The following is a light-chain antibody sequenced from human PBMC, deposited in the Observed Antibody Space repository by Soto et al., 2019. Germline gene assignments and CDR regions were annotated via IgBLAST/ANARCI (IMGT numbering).Light chain of an antibody. CDR2: DVS. CDR1: SSDIGVYNY. CDR3: SSYTSSSTLDVL. V-gene: IGLV2-14*01. J-gene: IGLJ2*01. Sequence: QSVLTQPASVSGSPGQSITISCTGTSSDIGVYNYVSWYQHHPGKAPKLMIYDVSNRPSGVSNRFSGSKSGNTASLTISGLQAEDEADYWCSSYTSSSTLDVLFGGGTQLTVL.